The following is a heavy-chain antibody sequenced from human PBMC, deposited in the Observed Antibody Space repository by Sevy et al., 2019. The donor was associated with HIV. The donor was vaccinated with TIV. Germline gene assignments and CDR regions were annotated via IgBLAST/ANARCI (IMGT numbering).Heavy chain of an antibody. V-gene: IGHV4-39*01. D-gene: IGHD6-19*01. CDR3: AGPTLTYSSGWSYYDH. Sequence: SETLSLTCTVSGASISSSGYYWGWIRQPPGKGLEWIASIRYTGSTYYNPSLRSRVTISADASKNQFSLRLNSVTAADTAVYSCAGPTLTYSSGWSYYDHWGQGTVVTVSS. J-gene: IGHJ4*02. CDR2: IRYTGST. CDR1: GASISSSGYY.